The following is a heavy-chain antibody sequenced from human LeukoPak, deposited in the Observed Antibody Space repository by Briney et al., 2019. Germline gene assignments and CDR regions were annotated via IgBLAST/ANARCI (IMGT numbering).Heavy chain of an antibody. CDR3: ARESPPGYYGSGSLDAFDI. CDR2: INSDGSST. D-gene: IGHD3-10*01. V-gene: IGHV3-74*01. CDR1: GFTFSSYW. J-gene: IGHJ3*02. Sequence: GGSLRLSCAASGFTFSSYWMHWVRRAPGKGLVWVSRINSDGSSTSYEDSVKGRFTISRDNAKNTLYLQMNSLRAEDTAVYYCARESPPGYYGSGSLDAFDIWGQGTMVTVSS.